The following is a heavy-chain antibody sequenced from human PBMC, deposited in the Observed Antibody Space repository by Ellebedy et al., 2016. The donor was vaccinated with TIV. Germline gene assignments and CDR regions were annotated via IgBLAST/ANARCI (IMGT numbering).Heavy chain of an antibody. V-gene: IGHV4-34*01. D-gene: IGHD2-15*01. CDR1: GGSFSGYY. J-gene: IGHJ5*02. Sequence: SETLSLTCAVYGGSFSGYYWSWIRQPPGKGLEWIPQTNHSGSTNYNPSLKSRVTISVDTSKNQFSLKLSSVTAADTAVYYCARGREYCSGGSCYKTPSNWFDPWGQGTLVTVSS. CDR3: ARGREYCSGGSCYKTPSNWFDP. CDR2: TNHSGST.